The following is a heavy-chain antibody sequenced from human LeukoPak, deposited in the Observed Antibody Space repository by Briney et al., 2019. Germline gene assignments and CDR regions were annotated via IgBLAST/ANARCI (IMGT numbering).Heavy chain of an antibody. Sequence: GGSLRLSCAASGFTFSSFDMHWVRQPTGQGLEWVSTIGTASDTYYPGSVEGRFTLSGDNAMNSLYLQVNSLTAGDTAVYYCARGPPRGKYYYMDVWGKGTTVTVSS. CDR3: ARGPPRGKYYYMDV. CDR2: IGTASDT. J-gene: IGHJ6*03. D-gene: IGHD1-1*01. V-gene: IGHV3-13*01. CDR1: GFTFSSFD.